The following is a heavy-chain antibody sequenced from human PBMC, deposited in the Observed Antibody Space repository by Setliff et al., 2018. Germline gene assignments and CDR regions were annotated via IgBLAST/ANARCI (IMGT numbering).Heavy chain of an antibody. CDR1: GGTFSDYH. Sequence: PSETLSLTCAAYGGTFSDYHWTWIRQPPGKGLEWIGEINHSGSTNYNPSLKSRVTISVDTSKNQFSLTMSSVTAADAAVYYCARGRNVAARLLDTWGQGSQVTVSS. J-gene: IGHJ5*02. D-gene: IGHD6-6*01. CDR2: INHSGST. V-gene: IGHV4-34*01. CDR3: ARGRNVAARLLDT.